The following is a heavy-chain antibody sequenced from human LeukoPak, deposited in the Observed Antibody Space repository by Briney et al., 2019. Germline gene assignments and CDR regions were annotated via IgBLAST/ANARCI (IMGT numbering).Heavy chain of an antibody. CDR2: ISGSGGST. J-gene: IGHJ4*02. Sequence: GGSLRLSCAASGFTFSSYAMSWVRQAPGKGLEWVSSISGSGGSTYYADSVKGRFTISRDNSKTTLYLQMNSLRAEDTAVYYCARGGAARPDFWGQGTLVTVSS. CDR1: GFTFSSYA. V-gene: IGHV3-23*01. D-gene: IGHD6-6*01. CDR3: ARGGAARPDF.